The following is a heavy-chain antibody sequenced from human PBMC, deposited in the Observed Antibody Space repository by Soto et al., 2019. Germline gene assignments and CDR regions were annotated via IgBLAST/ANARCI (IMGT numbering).Heavy chain of an antibody. D-gene: IGHD5-18*01. J-gene: IGHJ6*02. CDR1: GGSISSSNW. CDR2: IYHSGST. CDR3: ARAWPSVDSYGSGVMDV. V-gene: IGHV4-4*02. Sequence: QVQLQESGPGLVKPSGTLSVTCAVSGGSISSSNWWNWVRQPPGKGLEWIGEIYHSGSTNYNPSLRSRVTISLDKSKNQFSLRVKSVNAADTAEYYCARAWPSVDSYGSGVMDVWGQGTTVTVSS.